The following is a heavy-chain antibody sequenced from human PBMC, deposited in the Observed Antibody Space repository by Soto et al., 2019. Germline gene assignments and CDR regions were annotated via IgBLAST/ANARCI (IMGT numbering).Heavy chain of an antibody. V-gene: IGHV4-59*02. CDR3: AHRCRSGTTIHYFFDY. Sequence: SEPLSLTCTVSDGSVTGYCWSWIRQPPGKGLEWIGCIDYNGRAHYNPSLTSRVTMSLDTSNNHFSLKLSSVTTTDTATYYCAHRCRSGTTIHYFFDYWGQGTPVTVSS. D-gene: IGHD1-7*01. CDR2: IDYNGRA. J-gene: IGHJ4*02. CDR1: DGSVTGYC.